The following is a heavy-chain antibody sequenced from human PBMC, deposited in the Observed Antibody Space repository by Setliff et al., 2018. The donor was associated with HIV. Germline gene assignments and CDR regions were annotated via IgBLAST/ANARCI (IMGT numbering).Heavy chain of an antibody. D-gene: IGHD6-13*01. Sequence: PGGSLRLSCAASGFTFSSYSMNWVRQAPGKGLEWVSSVSSSSRYIYHADSVQGRFTISRNNTKNSLYLQMNSLRAEDTAVYYCATLPAAIVSSTYYFDYWGQGTLVTVSS. CDR3: ATLPAAIVSSTYYFDY. CDR2: VSSSSRYI. J-gene: IGHJ4*02. V-gene: IGHV3-21*01. CDR1: GFTFSSYS.